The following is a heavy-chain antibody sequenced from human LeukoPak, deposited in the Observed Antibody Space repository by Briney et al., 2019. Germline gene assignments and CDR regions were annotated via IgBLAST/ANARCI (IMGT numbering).Heavy chain of an antibody. J-gene: IGHJ4*02. Sequence: SETLSLTCAVYGGSFSGYYWSWIRQPPGKGLEWIGEINHSGSTNYNPSLKSRVPISVNTSKNQFSLKLSSVTAADTAVYYCARAGIIRAPLYWGQGTLVTVSS. D-gene: IGHD6-13*01. V-gene: IGHV4-34*01. CDR2: INHSGST. CDR1: GGSFSGYY. CDR3: ARAGIIRAPLY.